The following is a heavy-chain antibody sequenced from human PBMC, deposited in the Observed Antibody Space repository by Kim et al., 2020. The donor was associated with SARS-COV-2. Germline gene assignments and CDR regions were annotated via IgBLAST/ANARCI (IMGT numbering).Heavy chain of an antibody. CDR2: ISAYNGNT. CDR1: GYTFTSYG. Sequence: ASVKVSCKASGYTFTSYGISWVRQAPGQGLEWMGWISAYNGNTNYAQKLQGRVTMTTDTSTSTAYMELRSLRSDDTAVYYCARDQGTTTVTTEFDYWGQGTLVTVSS. CDR3: ARDQGTTTVTTEFDY. V-gene: IGHV1-18*04. J-gene: IGHJ4*02. D-gene: IGHD4-17*01.